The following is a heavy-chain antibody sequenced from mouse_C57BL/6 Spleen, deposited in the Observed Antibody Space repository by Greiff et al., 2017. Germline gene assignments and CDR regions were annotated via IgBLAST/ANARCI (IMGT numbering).Heavy chain of an antibody. CDR1: GYTFTSYG. CDR2: IYPRSGNT. J-gene: IGHJ4*01. V-gene: IGHV1-81*01. Sequence: QVQLQQSGAELARPGASVKLSCKASGYTFTSYGISWVKQRTGQGLEWIGEIYPRSGNTYYNEKFKGKATLTADKSSSTSYMELRSLTSEDSAVYFCARRRGDYGAMDYWGQGTSVTVSS. D-gene: IGHD2-4*01. CDR3: ARRRGDYGAMDY.